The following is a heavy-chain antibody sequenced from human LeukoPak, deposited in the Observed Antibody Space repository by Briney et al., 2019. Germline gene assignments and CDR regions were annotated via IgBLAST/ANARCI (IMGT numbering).Heavy chain of an antibody. D-gene: IGHD6-13*01. CDR3: ARDLGYSNIFDP. CDR2: ISSSSSYI. J-gene: IGHJ5*02. Sequence: GGSLRLSCAASGFTFSSYSMNWVRQAPGKGPEWVSSISSSSSYIYYADSVKGRFTISRDNAKNSLYLQMNSLRAEDTAVYYCARDLGYSNIFDPWGQGTLVTVSS. CDR1: GFTFSSYS. V-gene: IGHV3-21*01.